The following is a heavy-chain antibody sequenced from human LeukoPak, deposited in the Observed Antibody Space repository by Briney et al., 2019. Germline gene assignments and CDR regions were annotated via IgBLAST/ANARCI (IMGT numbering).Heavy chain of an antibody. D-gene: IGHD2-21*01. CDR1: GFTLSSHN. Sequence: GGSLRLSCVASGFTLSSHNINWVRQAPGKGLEWVANIKQDGSEKYYVDSVKGRLTISRDNAKNSLYLQMNSLRVEDTAVYYCARDRGVVGLYDPWGQGTLVTVSS. J-gene: IGHJ5*02. V-gene: IGHV3-7*01. CDR2: IKQDGSEK. CDR3: ARDRGVVGLYDP.